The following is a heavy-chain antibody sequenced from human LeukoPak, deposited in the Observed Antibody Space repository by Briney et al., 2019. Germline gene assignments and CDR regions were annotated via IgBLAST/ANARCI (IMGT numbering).Heavy chain of an antibody. CDR2: IYSDESGGSI. CDR1: GFSATSTY. Sequence: PGGSLRLSCAASGFSATSTYMSWVRQAPGKGLEWVSIIYSDESGGSIYYADSVKDRLTISRDNSKNTLYLQMSGLRADDTATYYCAREERWNYLFDSWGQGTLVTVSS. J-gene: IGHJ4*02. D-gene: IGHD1-7*01. CDR3: AREERWNYLFDS. V-gene: IGHV3-53*01.